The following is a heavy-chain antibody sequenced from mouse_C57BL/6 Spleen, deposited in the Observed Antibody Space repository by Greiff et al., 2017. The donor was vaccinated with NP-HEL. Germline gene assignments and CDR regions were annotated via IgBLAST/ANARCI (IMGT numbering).Heavy chain of an antibody. CDR2: ISSGSSTI. J-gene: IGHJ2*01. V-gene: IGHV5-17*01. Sequence: EVKLMESGGGLVKPGGSLKLSCAASGFTFSDYGMHWVRQAPEKGLEWVAYISSGSSTIYYADTVKGRFTISRDNAKNTLFLQMTSLRSEDTAMYYCARDSNYWFDYWGQGTTLTVSS. CDR1: GFTFSDYG. D-gene: IGHD2-5*01. CDR3: ARDSNYWFDY.